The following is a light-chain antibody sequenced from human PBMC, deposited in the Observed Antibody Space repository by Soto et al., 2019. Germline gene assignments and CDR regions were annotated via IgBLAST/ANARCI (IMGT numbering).Light chain of an antibody. Sequence: DIQMTQSPSTLSASVGDRVTITCRASQSISRWLAWYQQKPGKAPNLLIYDASTLHSGVPSRFSGSGSGTEFTLTSPNLQPDDFATYFCQQYNTPWTFGQGTNVEIK. CDR3: QQYNTPWT. CDR1: QSISRW. CDR2: DAS. J-gene: IGKJ1*01. V-gene: IGKV1-5*01.